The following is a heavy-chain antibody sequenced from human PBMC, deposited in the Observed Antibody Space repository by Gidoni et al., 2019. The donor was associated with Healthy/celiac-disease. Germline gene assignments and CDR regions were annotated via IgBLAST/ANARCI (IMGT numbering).Heavy chain of an antibody. Sequence: QVQLVQSGAEVKQPGASVKVSFKASGYTFTSYDINWVRQATGQGLEWMGWMNPNSGNTGYAQKFQGRVTMTRNTSISTAYMELSSLRSEDTAVYYCARGNDMIVVAPDAFDIWGQGTMVTVSS. CDR1: GYTFTSYD. CDR2: MNPNSGNT. CDR3: ARGNDMIVVAPDAFDI. V-gene: IGHV1-8*01. D-gene: IGHD3-22*01. J-gene: IGHJ3*02.